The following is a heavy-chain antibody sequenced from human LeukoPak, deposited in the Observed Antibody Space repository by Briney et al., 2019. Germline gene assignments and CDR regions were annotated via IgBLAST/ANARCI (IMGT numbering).Heavy chain of an antibody. CDR2: ISSSSSYI. CDR1: GFTFSSYS. V-gene: IGHV3-21*01. CDR3: ARRAGAYAHPYDY. D-gene: IGHD3-16*01. J-gene: IGHJ4*02. Sequence: GGSLRLSCAASGFTFSSYSMNWVRQAPGKGLEWVSSISSSSSYIYYADSVKGRFTISRDNAKNSLYLQMNSLRAEDTAVYYCARRAGAYAHPYDYWGQGTLVTVSS.